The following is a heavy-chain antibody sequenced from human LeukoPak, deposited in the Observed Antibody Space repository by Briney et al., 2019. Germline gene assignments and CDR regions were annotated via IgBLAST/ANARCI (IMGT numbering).Heavy chain of an antibody. CDR1: GFTIGDYA. Sequence: GGSLRLSCTASGFTIGDYAMSWVRQAPGKGLECVGFIRSKAYGGTTEYAASVKGRFTISRDDSKTIAYLQMNSLKTEDTAVYYCTAVVEPIPNWFDPWGQGTLVTVSS. J-gene: IGHJ5*02. V-gene: IGHV3-49*04. CDR2: IRSKAYGGTT. CDR3: TAVVEPIPNWFDP. D-gene: IGHD2-15*01.